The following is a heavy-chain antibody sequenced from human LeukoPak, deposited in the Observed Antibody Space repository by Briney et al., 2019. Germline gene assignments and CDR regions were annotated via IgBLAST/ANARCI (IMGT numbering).Heavy chain of an antibody. CDR3: ARTTIFGVVTNDY. D-gene: IGHD3-3*01. J-gene: IGHJ4*02. CDR1: GYTFTSYG. CDR2: ISAYNGNT. Sequence: ASVQVSCKASGYTFTSYGIRWVRQAPGQGLKWMGWISAYNGNTNYAQKLQGRVTMTTDTSTSTAYMELRSLRSDDTAVYYCARTTIFGVVTNDYWGQGTLVTVSS. V-gene: IGHV1-18*01.